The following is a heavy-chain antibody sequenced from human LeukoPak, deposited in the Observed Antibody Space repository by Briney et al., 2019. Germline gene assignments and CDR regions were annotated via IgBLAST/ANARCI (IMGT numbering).Heavy chain of an antibody. CDR3: AREGYYDSSGMYYFDY. V-gene: IGHV1-18*01. D-gene: IGHD3-22*01. J-gene: IGHJ4*02. CDR2: ISPYNGNT. Sequence: ASVKVSCKASGYTFTSYGISWVRQAPGQGLEWMGWISPYNGNTNYAQKLQGRVTMTTDTSTSTAYMELRSLRSDDTAVYYCAREGYYDSSGMYYFDYWGQGTLVTVSS. CDR1: GYTFTSYG.